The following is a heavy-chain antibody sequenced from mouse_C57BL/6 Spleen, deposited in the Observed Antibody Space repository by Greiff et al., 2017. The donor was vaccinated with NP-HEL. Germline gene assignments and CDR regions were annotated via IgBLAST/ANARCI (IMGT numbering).Heavy chain of an antibody. Sequence: EVQRVESGGGLVKPGGSLKLSCAASGFTFSSYTMSWVRQTPAKRLEWVATISGGGGNTYYPDRVQGRFTLSRDNAKNTLYLQMSSLRSEDTALYYCARQDGYYGSSLFAYWGQGTLVTVSA. D-gene: IGHD1-1*01. CDR1: GFTFSSYT. J-gene: IGHJ3*01. CDR2: ISGGGGNT. CDR3: ARQDGYYGSSLFAY. V-gene: IGHV5-9*01.